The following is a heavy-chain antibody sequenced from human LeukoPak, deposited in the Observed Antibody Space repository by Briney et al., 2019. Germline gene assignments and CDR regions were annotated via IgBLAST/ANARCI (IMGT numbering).Heavy chain of an antibody. CDR2: VHYSGST. Sequence: PSETLSLTCTVSGGSISSSSYYWGWIRQPPGKGLEWIGSVHYSGSTYYNPSLKSRVTLSVDTSRNQFSLKLSSVTAADTAVYYCARKLSSSCYFDYWGQGTLVTVSS. CDR3: ARKLSSSCYFDY. V-gene: IGHV4-39*01. J-gene: IGHJ4*02. D-gene: IGHD2-2*01. CDR1: GGSISSSSYY.